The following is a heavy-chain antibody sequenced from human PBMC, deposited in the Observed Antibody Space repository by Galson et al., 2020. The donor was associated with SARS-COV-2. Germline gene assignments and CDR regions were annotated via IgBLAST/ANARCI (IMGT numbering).Heavy chain of an antibody. CDR2: ITASGFDE. CDR1: GFIFSNYG. Sequence: GESLKISCETSGFIFSNYGMFWVRQAPGKGLEFVSFITASGFDEYYGDAVRGRFSVSRDEIGSTLYLQMDSVTAGDTAVYYCAKGGTSGNLRQYLHMDAWGQGTTVTVSS. V-gene: IGHV3-23*02. CDR3: AKGGTSGNLRQYLHMDA. J-gene: IGHJ6*02. D-gene: IGHD1-7*01.